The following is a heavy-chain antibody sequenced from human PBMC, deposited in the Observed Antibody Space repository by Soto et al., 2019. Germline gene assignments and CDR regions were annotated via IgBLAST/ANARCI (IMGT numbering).Heavy chain of an antibody. CDR2: ISYDGSNK. Sequence: QVQLVESGGGVVQPGRSLRLSCAASGFTFSTYGMHWVRQAPGKGLEWLAVISYDGSNKYYADSVKGRFTISRDNSKNTLYLQMSSLRAEDTAVYYCAKGFSDSVIDYWGQGTLVTVSS. V-gene: IGHV3-30*18. CDR3: AKGFSDSVIDY. CDR1: GFTFSTYG. J-gene: IGHJ4*02. D-gene: IGHD3-10*01.